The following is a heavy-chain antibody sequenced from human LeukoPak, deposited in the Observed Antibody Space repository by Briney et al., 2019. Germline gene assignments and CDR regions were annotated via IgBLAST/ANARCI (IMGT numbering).Heavy chain of an antibody. V-gene: IGHV3-23*01. CDR2: ISGGGGST. D-gene: IGHD5-12*01. CDR3: AKGGTGKWLRFLDRGFDY. Sequence: GGSLRLSCAASGFTFSSYAMSWVRQAPGKGLEWVSAISGGGGSTYYADSVKGRFTISRDNSKNTLYLQMNSLRAEDTAVYYRAKGGTGKWLRFLDRGFDYWGQGTLVTVSS. CDR1: GFTFSSYA. J-gene: IGHJ4*02.